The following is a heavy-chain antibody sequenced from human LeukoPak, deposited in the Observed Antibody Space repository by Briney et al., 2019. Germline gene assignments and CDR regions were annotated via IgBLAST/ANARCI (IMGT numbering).Heavy chain of an antibody. CDR2: ISSSSSYI. J-gene: IGHJ5*02. Sequence: PWGSLRLSCAASGFTFSSYSMNWVRQAPGKGLEWVSSISSSSSYIYYADSVKGRFTISRDNAKNSLYLQMNSLRAEDTAVYYCARGGYCSSTSCYFWFDPWGQGTLVTVSS. CDR3: ARGGYCSSTSCYFWFDP. CDR1: GFTFSSYS. D-gene: IGHD2-2*01. V-gene: IGHV3-21*01.